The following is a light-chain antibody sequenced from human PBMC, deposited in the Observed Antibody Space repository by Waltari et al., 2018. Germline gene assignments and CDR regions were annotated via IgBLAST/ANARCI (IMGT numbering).Light chain of an antibody. J-gene: IGLJ2*01. V-gene: IGLV1-40*01. Sequence: QSVLTQPPSVSGAPGQRVTISCTGSSSTTGAGYDVHWYQQLPGTAPKLLIYGNNNRPSGVPDRFSGSKSGTSASLAITGLQAEDEANYYCQSYDTNLVVFGGGTKLTVL. CDR2: GNN. CDR1: SSTTGAGYD. CDR3: QSYDTNLVV.